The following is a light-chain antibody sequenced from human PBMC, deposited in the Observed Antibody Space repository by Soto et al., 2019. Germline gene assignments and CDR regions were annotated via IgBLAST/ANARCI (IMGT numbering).Light chain of an antibody. CDR3: QSYDSSLSGYV. J-gene: IGLJ1*01. V-gene: IGLV1-40*01. CDR2: GND. Sequence: QSVLTQPPSVSGAPGYTVIISFSGSSSNLWAPYDVNWFRQLPGTAPRLLIYGNDNRPSGVPHRFSGSKSGTSAPLAISGLPAEDEADYYCQSYDSSLSGYVFGTGTKVTVL. CDR1: SSNLWAPYD.